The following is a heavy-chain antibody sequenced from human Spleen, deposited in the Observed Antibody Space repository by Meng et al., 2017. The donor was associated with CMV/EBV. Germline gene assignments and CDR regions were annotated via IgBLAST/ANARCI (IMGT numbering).Heavy chain of an antibody. CDR2: ISYDGSNK. CDR3: AREIRDGGYYYYFAMDV. Sequence: GESLKISCAASGFTFSSYAMHWVRQAPGKGLEWVAVISYDGSNKYYADSVKGRFTISRDNSKNTLYLQMNSLRAEDTAVYYCAREIRDGGYYYYFAMDVWGQGTTVTVSS. V-gene: IGHV3-30-3*01. J-gene: IGHJ6*02. D-gene: IGHD2-15*01. CDR1: GFTFSSYA.